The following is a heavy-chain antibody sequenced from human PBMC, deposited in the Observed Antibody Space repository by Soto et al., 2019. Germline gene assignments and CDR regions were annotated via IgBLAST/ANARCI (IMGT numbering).Heavy chain of an antibody. D-gene: IGHD2-8*02. Sequence: EVQMLESGGGLAQPGGSLRLSCAVSGFICSSYDMSWVRQAPGTGLAWVLTILVGGSTHYEDSVQGRFTISRDTSKNTVYLHMNSLAVGDTAVYYCAKETATGGGAFEIYGQGTMVTVSS. CDR2: ILVGGST. J-gene: IGHJ3*02. CDR3: AKETATGGGAFEI. V-gene: IGHV3-23*01. CDR1: GFICSSYD.